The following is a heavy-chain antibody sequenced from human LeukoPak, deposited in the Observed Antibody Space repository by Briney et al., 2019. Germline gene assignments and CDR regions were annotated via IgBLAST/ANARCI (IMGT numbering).Heavy chain of an antibody. CDR3: ARDEGCSSTSSYTGGDYYYYYGMDV. CDR2: ISAYNGNT. J-gene: IGHJ6*02. V-gene: IGHV1-18*01. CDR1: GYTFTSYC. D-gene: IGHD2-2*02. Sequence: ASVKVSCKVSGYTFTSYCISWVRQAPGQGREWVGWISAYNGNTNYTQKLQGRVTMTTDTSTSTAYMELRSLRSDDTAVYYCARDEGCSSTSSYTGGDYYYYYGMDVWGQGTTVTVSS.